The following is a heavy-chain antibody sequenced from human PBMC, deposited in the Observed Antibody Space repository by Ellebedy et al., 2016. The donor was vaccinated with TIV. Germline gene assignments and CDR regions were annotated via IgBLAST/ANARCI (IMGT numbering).Heavy chain of an antibody. V-gene: IGHV4-59*01. J-gene: IGHJ6*02. Sequence: MPSETLSLTCTVSGGSISSYYWNWIRQPPGKGLEWIGYIYYSGSTNYNPSLKSRVTISVDTSKNQFSLKLSSVTAVDTAVYYCARDHTYPDSTGTRYYYYGMDVWGQGTTVTVSS. CDR1: GGSISSYY. D-gene: IGHD1-1*01. CDR3: ARDHTYPDSTGTRYYYYGMDV. CDR2: IYYSGST.